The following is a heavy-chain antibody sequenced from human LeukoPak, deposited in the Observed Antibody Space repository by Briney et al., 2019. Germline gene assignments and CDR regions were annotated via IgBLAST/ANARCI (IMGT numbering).Heavy chain of an antibody. CDR2: IYTTGGT. Sequence: SETLSLTCTVSGGSISSYYWSWIRQPAGKGLEWIGRIYTTGGTNYNPSLKRRVTISVDTSKNQFSLKLGSVTAADTAVYYCARDRGDYGGPDYWGRGTLVTVSS. D-gene: IGHD4-23*01. CDR3: ARDRGDYGGPDY. V-gene: IGHV4-4*07. J-gene: IGHJ4*02. CDR1: GGSISSYY.